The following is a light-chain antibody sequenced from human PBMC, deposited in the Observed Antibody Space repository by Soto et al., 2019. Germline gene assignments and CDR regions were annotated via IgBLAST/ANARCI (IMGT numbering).Light chain of an antibody. CDR2: GAS. J-gene: IGKJ2*01. CDR3: QQYNNWPPYT. Sequence: EIVMTQSPATLSVSPGERATLSCRASQRISNNLACYQQKAGQAPRLLIYGASTRATGIPARFSGSGSETEFTLTISSLQSEDFAVYYCQQYNNWPPYTFGQGTKLEIK. V-gene: IGKV3-15*01. CDR1: QRISNN.